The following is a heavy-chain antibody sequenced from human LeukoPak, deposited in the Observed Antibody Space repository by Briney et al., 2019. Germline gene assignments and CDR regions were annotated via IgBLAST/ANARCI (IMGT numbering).Heavy chain of an antibody. V-gene: IGHV4-34*01. J-gene: IGHJ5*02. Sequence: SETLSLTCAVYGGSFSGYYWSWIRQPPGKGLEWIGEIHHSGSTNYNPSLKSRVTISVDTSKNQFSLKLSSVTAADTAVYYCAREGSGRHRHWFDPWGQGTLVTVSS. CDR1: GGSFSGYY. CDR2: IHHSGST. CDR3: AREGSGRHRHWFDP. D-gene: IGHD3-10*01.